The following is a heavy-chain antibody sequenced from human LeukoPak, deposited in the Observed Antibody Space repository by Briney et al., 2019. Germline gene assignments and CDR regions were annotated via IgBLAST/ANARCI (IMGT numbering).Heavy chain of an antibody. CDR2: ISGSGGST. J-gene: IGHJ4*02. Sequence: TGGSLRLSCAASGFTFSSYAMSWVRQAPGKGLEWVSAISGSGGSTYYADSVKGRFTISRDNSKNTLYLQMNSLRAEDTAVYYCAIMDIVVVPAAIRGYFDYWGQGTLVTVSS. CDR3: AIMDIVVVPAAIRGYFDY. V-gene: IGHV3-23*01. D-gene: IGHD2-2*02. CDR1: GFTFSSYA.